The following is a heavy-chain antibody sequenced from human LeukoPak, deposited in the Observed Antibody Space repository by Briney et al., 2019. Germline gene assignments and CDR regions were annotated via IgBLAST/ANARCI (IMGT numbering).Heavy chain of an antibody. V-gene: IGHV1-18*01. Sequence: GESLKISCKGSGYSFTSYGISWVRQAPGQGLEWMGWISTHNGKTNYAHKIQDRVTMSTDTSTTTVYLELRSLRSDDTAVYYCARARTGFGELARGDWFDPWGQGTLVIVSS. D-gene: IGHD3-10*01. J-gene: IGHJ5*02. CDR2: ISTHNGKT. CDR1: GYSFTSYG. CDR3: ARARTGFGELARGDWFDP.